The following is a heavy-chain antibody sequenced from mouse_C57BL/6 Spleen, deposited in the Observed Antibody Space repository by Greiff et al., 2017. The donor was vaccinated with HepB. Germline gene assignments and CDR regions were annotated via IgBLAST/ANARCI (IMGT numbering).Heavy chain of an antibody. V-gene: IGHV2-2*01. CDR2: IWSGGST. D-gene: IGHD1-1*01. CDR1: GFSLTSYG. CDR3: ARGDYGPFAY. Sequence: VKLMESGPGLVQPSQSLSITCTVSGFSLTSYGVHWVRQSPGKGLEWLGVIWSGGSTDYNAAFISRLSISKDNSKSQVFFKMNSLQADDTAIYYCARGDYGPFAYWGQGTLVTVSA. J-gene: IGHJ3*01.